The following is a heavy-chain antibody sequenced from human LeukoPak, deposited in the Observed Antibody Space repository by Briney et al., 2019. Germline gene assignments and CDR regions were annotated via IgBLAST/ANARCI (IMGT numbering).Heavy chain of an antibody. CDR3: ARDGFGDTMVRGVISDAFDI. Sequence: PSETLSLTCTVSGGSISSGSYYWRWIRQPAGKGLEWIGRIYTSGSTNYNPSLKSRVTISVDTSKNQFSLKLSSVTAADTAVYYCARDGFGDTMVRGVISDAFDIWGQGTMVTVSS. CDR2: IYTSGST. CDR1: GGSISSGSYY. D-gene: IGHD3-10*01. J-gene: IGHJ3*02. V-gene: IGHV4-61*02.